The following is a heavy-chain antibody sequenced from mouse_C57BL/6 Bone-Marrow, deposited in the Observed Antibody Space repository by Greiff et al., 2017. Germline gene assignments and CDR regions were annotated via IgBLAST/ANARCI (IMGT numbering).Heavy chain of an antibody. J-gene: IGHJ3*01. CDR2: INPNNGGT. D-gene: IGHD2-5*01. CDR1: GYTFTDYN. Sequence: EVQLQQSGPELVKPGASVKMSCKASGYTFTDYNMHWVKQSHGKSLEWIGYINPNNGGTSYNQKFKGKATLTVNKSSSTAYMELRSLTSEDSAVYYCARGNYSNPAWFAYWGQGTLVTVSA. V-gene: IGHV1-22*01. CDR3: ARGNYSNPAWFAY.